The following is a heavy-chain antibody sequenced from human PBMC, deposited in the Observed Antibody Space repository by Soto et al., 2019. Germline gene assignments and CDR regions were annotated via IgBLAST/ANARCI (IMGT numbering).Heavy chain of an antibody. CDR2: ISGSGGST. CDR1: GFAFSSFA. Sequence: EVQLLESGGGWVQPGGSLRLSCAASGFAFSSFAMSWVRQAPGKGLEWVSSISGSGGSTYYADSVTGRFTISRDISKNTLYRRGNRLSAEDRAVYYCAIKVGFYGEYSSSDFDCWGQGTLVTVVS. D-gene: IGHD4-17*01. CDR3: AIKVGFYGEYSSSDFDC. V-gene: IGHV3-23*01. J-gene: IGHJ4*02.